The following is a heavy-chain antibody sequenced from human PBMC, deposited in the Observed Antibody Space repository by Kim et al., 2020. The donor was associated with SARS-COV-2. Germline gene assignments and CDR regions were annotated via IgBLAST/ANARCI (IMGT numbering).Heavy chain of an antibody. CDR1: GFTFDDYG. Sequence: GGSLRLSCATFGFTFDDYGMSWVRQVPGKGLEWVSSINWNAAGTSYVDSVKGRFTISRDSAKNSLFLEMSSLRADDTALYYCARDERSGYRSTRYDYYYFDHWGQGTLVTVSS. CDR3: ARDERSGYRSTRYDYYYFDH. CDR2: INWNAAGT. J-gene: IGHJ4*02. V-gene: IGHV3-20*04. D-gene: IGHD5-12*01.